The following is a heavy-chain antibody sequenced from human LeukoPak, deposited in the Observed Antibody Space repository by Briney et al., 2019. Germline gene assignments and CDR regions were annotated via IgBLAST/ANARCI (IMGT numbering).Heavy chain of an antibody. J-gene: IGHJ4*02. D-gene: IGHD6-6*01. CDR3: VKDQGQVYGYFDS. CDR1: GFTFSDYG. V-gene: IGHV3-30*02. Sequence: GGSLRLSCGASGFTFSDYGMHWVRQAPGKGLEWVAFIRHDGNKKYLPDSMKGRFTISRDNSRNSLYIQMNSLRTEDTAVYYCVKDQGQVYGYFDSWGQGTLVTVSS. CDR2: IRHDGNKK.